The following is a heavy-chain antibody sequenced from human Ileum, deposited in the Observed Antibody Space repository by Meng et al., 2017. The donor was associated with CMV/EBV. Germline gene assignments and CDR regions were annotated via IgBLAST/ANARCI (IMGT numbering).Heavy chain of an antibody. D-gene: IGHD2-2*01. CDR3: ARGSSSWAFDY. V-gene: IGHV4-4*07. CDR1: GGSISGYY. CDR2: VYSSGST. Sequence: QVQLREAGPGLVKPSEPLSLPCTVSGGSISGYYWSWIRQPATKGLEWIGRVYSSGSTDYNPSLQSRVTMSVDTSKNQFSLKLSSVTAADTAVYYCARGSSSWAFDYWGQGTLVTVSS. J-gene: IGHJ4*02.